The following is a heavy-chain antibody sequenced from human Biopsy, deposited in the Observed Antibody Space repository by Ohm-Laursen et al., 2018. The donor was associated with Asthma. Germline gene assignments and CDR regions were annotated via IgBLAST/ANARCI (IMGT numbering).Heavy chain of an antibody. J-gene: IGHJ4*02. CDR2: IYSGGTS. Sequence: SLRLFWTASEFAVRRDYMFWVRQAPRKGLEWVSDIYSGGTSHTADSVREQFTISRNYSKNTLHLQMHSLRAEDTAVYYCARGDSSNWSHYYFDYWGQGTLVTVSS. V-gene: IGHV3-53*01. D-gene: IGHD3-22*01. CDR3: ARGDSSNWSHYYFDY. CDR1: EFAVRRDY.